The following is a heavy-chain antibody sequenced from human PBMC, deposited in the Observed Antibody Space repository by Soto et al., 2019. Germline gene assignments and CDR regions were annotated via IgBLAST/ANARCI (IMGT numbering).Heavy chain of an antibody. Sequence: QVQLVESGGGVVQPGRSLRLSCAASGFSFSNYGMHWVRQAPGKGLEWVATIWYDGSNKYYADSVKGRFTISRDNSKNTLQLQMNGLRAEDTAVYYCARDGWDTARQGFDYWGQGTLVTVSS. J-gene: IGHJ4*02. D-gene: IGHD5-18*01. V-gene: IGHV3-33*01. CDR3: ARDGWDTARQGFDY. CDR1: GFSFSNYG. CDR2: IWYDGSNK.